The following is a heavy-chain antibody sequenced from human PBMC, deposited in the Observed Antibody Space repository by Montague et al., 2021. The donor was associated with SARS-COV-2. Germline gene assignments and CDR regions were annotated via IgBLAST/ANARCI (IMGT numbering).Heavy chain of an antibody. V-gene: IGHV3-11*03. CDR2: ISTRSTYT. D-gene: IGHD3-10*01. Sequence: SLRLSCAASGFTFSDCYMPWIRQAPGKGLEWLSYISTRSTYTNYADSVKGRFTISRDDAKNSLYLQMNSLRAEDTAVYYCASFTMVRGAPGYGMDVWGQGTTVTVSS. CDR1: GFTFSDCY. J-gene: IGHJ6*02. CDR3: ASFTMVRGAPGYGMDV.